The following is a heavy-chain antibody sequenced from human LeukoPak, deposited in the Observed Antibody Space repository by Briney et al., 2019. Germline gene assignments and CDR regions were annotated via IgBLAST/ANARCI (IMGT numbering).Heavy chain of an antibody. Sequence: PGGSLRLSCAASGFTFSSYAMHWVRQAPGRGLEWVAVISYDGSNKYYADSVKGRFTISRDNAKNSLYLQMNSLRAEDTAVYYCAREDYGLKSWGQGTLVTVSS. D-gene: IGHD3-16*01. CDR1: GFTFSSYA. CDR2: ISYDGSNK. V-gene: IGHV3-30-3*01. J-gene: IGHJ5*02. CDR3: AREDYGLKS.